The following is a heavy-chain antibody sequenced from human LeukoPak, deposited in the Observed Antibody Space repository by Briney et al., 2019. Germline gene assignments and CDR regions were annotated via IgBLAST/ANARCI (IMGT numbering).Heavy chain of an antibody. CDR1: GFTFSSYG. J-gene: IGHJ4*02. D-gene: IGHD2-21*02. CDR2: IRYDGNNK. CDR3: ARSPRSRLAYCGGDRSYYFDY. V-gene: IGHV3-30*02. Sequence: PGGSLRLSCAASGFTFSSYGIHWVRQAPGKGLEWVAFIRYDGNNKYYANSVKGRITVSRDNSENTLYLQMNSLRAEDTAVYYCARSPRSRLAYCGGDRSYYFDYWGQGTLVTVSS.